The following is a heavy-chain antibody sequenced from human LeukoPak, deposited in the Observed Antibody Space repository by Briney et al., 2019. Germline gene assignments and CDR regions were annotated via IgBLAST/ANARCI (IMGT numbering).Heavy chain of an antibody. CDR1: GGSISDAS. V-gene: IGHV4-59*01. D-gene: IGHD4-17*01. CDR3: VGDYGDADPLHL. CDR2: NHYSGSSIGST. Sequence: PSGTLCLTCTVSGGSISDASWSWVRDSPQERLGCGGHNHYSGSSIGSTNYNPSRQGRVALALDPSKTQFSLKLSSVPAADAALYYCVGDYGDADPLHLWGQETIVSVSS. J-gene: IGHJ3*01.